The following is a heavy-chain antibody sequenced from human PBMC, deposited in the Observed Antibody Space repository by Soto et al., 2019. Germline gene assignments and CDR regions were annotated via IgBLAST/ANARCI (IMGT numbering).Heavy chain of an antibody. CDR2: IYWDDDK. Sequence: QITLKESGPPLVKPTQTLTLTCTFSGFSLSTSGVGVGWIRQPPGKALEWLALIYWDDDKRYSPSLKSRLTIHNTPSKTQVTITMTNMDLVTTATYYCAHNRSGYSSGWYPLFDYWGQGTLVTVSS. CDR1: GFSLSTSGVG. D-gene: IGHD6-19*01. V-gene: IGHV2-5*02. CDR3: AHNRSGYSSGWYPLFDY. J-gene: IGHJ4*02.